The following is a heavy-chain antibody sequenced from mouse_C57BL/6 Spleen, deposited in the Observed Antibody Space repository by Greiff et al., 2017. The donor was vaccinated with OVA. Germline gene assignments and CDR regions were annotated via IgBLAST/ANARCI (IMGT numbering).Heavy chain of an antibody. J-gene: IGHJ3*01. Sequence: VQLQQSGPELVKPGASVKISCKASGYTFTDYYMNWVKQSHGKSLEWIGDINPNNGGTSYNQKFKGKATLTVDKSSSTAYMELRSLTSEGSAVYDCARTGYDEAWLAYWGQGTLVTVSA. CDR3: ARTGYDEAWLAY. CDR2: INPNNGGT. D-gene: IGHD2-2*01. V-gene: IGHV1-26*01. CDR1: GYTFTDYY.